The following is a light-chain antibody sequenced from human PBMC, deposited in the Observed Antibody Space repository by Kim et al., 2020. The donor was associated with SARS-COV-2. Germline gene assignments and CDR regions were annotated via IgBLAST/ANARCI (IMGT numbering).Light chain of an antibody. CDR2: DAS. V-gene: IGKV3-15*01. CDR1: QSVMTN. CDR3: QQYKSWPLT. J-gene: IGKJ4*01. Sequence: VSPGERVTLSCRASQSVMTNVAWYQQKPGQAPRLLIYDASTRATGIPVRFSGTGSGTEFSLTISSLQSEDCAVYYCQQYKSWPLTFGGGTKVDIK.